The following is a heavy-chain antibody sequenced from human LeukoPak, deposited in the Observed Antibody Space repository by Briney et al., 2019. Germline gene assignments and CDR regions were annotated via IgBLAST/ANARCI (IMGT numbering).Heavy chain of an antibody. Sequence: GGSLRLSCAASGFRFSDYSMNWVRQAPGKGLEWVSSISSGSSYIYYADSVKGRFTISRDNAKNSLYLQMNSLRAEDTAVYYCARDWGYYDSSGYYYPYYFDYWGQGTLVTVSS. CDR3: ARDWGYYDSSGYYYPYYFDY. CDR1: GFRFSDYS. V-gene: IGHV3-21*01. CDR2: ISSGSSYI. D-gene: IGHD3-22*01. J-gene: IGHJ4*02.